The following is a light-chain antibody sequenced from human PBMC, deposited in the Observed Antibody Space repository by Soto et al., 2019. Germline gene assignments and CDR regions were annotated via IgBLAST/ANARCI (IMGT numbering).Light chain of an antibody. CDR1: SSDVGGYNY. V-gene: IGLV2-8*01. CDR2: EVS. J-gene: IGLJ2*01. Sequence: QSALTQPPSASGSPGQSVTISCTGTSSDVGGYNYVSWYQQHLGKAPKLMIYEVSKRPSGVPDRFSGPKSGNTASLTVSGLQAEDEADYYCSSYAGSNNLVFGGGTKLTVL. CDR3: SSYAGSNNLV.